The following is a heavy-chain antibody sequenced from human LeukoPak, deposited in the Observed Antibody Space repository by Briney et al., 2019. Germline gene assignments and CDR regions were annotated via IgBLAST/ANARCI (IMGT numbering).Heavy chain of an antibody. Sequence: ASVTVSCKASGYILTNHAMQWVRQAPGQRLEWMGWINAGNGDTKYSQNFQGRFTITRDTSAGTVYMDLSSLRYEDTAVYYCARGFWNRGTWGPYYFDYWGQGTLVTVSS. J-gene: IGHJ4*02. CDR2: INAGNGDT. D-gene: IGHD3-3*01. CDR1: GYILTNHA. V-gene: IGHV1-3*01. CDR3: ARGFWNRGTWGPYYFDY.